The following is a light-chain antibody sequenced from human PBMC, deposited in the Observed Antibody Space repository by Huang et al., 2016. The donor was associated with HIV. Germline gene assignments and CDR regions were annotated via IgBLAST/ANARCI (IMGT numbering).Light chain of an antibody. Sequence: DIQLTQSPSSLSASVGDRVTITCRASQGINNYLAWFQQKPGKAPKFLISAASSLQSGVPSKFSGSGSGTDFTLTISSLQPEDFATYYCQQYKTYPYTFGQGTKLEIK. CDR1: QGINNY. J-gene: IGKJ2*01. CDR2: AAS. V-gene: IGKV1-16*02. CDR3: QQYKTYPYT.